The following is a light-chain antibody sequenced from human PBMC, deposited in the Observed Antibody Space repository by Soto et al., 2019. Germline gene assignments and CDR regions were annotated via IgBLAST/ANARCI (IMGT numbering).Light chain of an antibody. Sequence: SVLTQPPSASGFPGQSVTISCTGTSSDVGYYDYVSWYQQHPGKAPKLVIYEVTKRPSGVPDRVSASKSGNTASLTVSGLRAEDEADYYCSSYAGRNNFVFGSGTKLTVL. CDR1: SSDVGYYDY. CDR2: EVT. V-gene: IGLV2-8*01. J-gene: IGLJ1*01. CDR3: SSYAGRNNFV.